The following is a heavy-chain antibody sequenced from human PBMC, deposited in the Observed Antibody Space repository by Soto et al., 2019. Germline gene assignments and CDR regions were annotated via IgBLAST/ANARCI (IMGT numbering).Heavy chain of an antibody. D-gene: IGHD2-2*01. CDR1: GYTFTSYA. CDR3: ASYHCSSTSCYDNWFDP. Sequence: ASVKVSCKASGYTFTSYAMHWVRQAPGQRLEWMGWINAGNGNTKYSQKFQGRVTITRDTSASTAYMELSGLRSEDTAVYYCASYHCSSTSCYDNWFDPWGQGTLVTVSS. CDR2: INAGNGNT. J-gene: IGHJ5*02. V-gene: IGHV1-3*01.